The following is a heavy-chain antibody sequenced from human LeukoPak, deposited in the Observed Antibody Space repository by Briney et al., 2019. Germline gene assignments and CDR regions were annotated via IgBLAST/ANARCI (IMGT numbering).Heavy chain of an antibody. J-gene: IGHJ5*02. CDR1: GFTFSSYA. CDR2: ISGSGGST. D-gene: IGHD2-2*02. V-gene: IGHV3-23*01. Sequence: GGSLRLSCAASGFTFSSYAMSWVRQAPGKGLEWVSAISGSGGSTYYADSVKGWFTISRDNSKNTLYLQMNSLRADDTAVYYCATRGIVVVPTAIGPANWFDPWGQGTLVTVSS. CDR3: ATRGIVVVPTAIGPANWFDP.